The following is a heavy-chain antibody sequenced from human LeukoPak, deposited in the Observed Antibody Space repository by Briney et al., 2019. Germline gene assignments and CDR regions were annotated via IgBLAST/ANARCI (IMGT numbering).Heavy chain of an antibody. J-gene: IGHJ4*02. CDR3: AREIGDFYDSSGYRTYYFDY. Sequence: SETLSLTCTVSGGSISSYYWSWIRQPAGKGLEWIGRIYTSGSTNYNPSLKSRVTMSVDTSKNQISLKLSSVTAADTAVYYCAREIGDFYDSSGYRTYYFDYWGQGTLVTVSS. V-gene: IGHV4-4*07. CDR1: GGSISSYY. CDR2: IYTSGST. D-gene: IGHD3-22*01.